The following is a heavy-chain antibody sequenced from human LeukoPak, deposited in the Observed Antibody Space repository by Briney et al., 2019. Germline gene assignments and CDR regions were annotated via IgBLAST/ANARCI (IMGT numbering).Heavy chain of an antibody. J-gene: IGHJ4*02. CDR1: GFTFNIYS. CDR2: ISSIGGST. Sequence: GGSLRLSCAASGFTFNIYSMTWVRQAPGQGLEWISAISSIGGSTFYADSVKGRFIISRDNSKNTHYLQMTSLRAEDTAVYYCAATALDYWGQGTLVTVSS. CDR3: AATALDY. V-gene: IGHV3-23*01.